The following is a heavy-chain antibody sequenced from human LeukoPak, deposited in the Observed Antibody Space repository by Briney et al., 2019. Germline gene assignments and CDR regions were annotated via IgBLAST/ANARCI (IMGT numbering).Heavy chain of an antibody. CDR1: GFTVSSNY. J-gene: IGHJ4*02. CDR3: ARVSGFRVY. CDR2: LYSGGNT. D-gene: IGHD3-3*01. Sequence: GGSLRLSCAASGFTVSSNYMSWVRQAPGKGLEWVSVLYSGGNTYYTDSVKGRFTISRDNSKNTPYLQMNSLRGEDTAVYYCARVSGFRVYWGQGTLVTVS. V-gene: IGHV3-53*01.